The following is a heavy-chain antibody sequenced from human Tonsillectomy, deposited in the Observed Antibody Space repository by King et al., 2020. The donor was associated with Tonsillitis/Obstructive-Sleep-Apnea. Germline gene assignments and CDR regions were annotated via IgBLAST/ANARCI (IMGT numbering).Heavy chain of an antibody. D-gene: IGHD2-15*01. CDR1: GYTFSSYG. J-gene: IGHJ4*02. CDR2: ISGYNGNT. CDR3: ARTYCSGGSCYFPYYFDY. Sequence: QLVQSGAEVKKPGASVKVSCKASGYTFSSYGIGWVRQAPGQGLEWMGWISGYNGNTDYEQKFEGRVSMTTDTSTSTAYMELGSLRSDDTAVYYCARTYCSGGSCYFPYYFDYWGQGTLVTVSS. V-gene: IGHV1-18*01.